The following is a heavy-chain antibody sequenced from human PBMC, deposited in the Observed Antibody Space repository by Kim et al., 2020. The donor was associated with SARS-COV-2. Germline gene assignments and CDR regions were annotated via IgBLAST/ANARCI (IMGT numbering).Heavy chain of an antibody. D-gene: IGHD1-1*01. CDR1: GSTFSSYC. V-gene: IGHV3-21*01. Sequence: GGSLRLSCSVSGSTFSSYCMNWVRQAPGKGLEWVSSISWRSEYIYYADSVKGRFTISRDNAKNSLYLQMNSLRADDMAVYYCATAHGIGNYYFDYWGQG. CDR3: ATAHGIGNYYFDY. CDR2: ISWRSEYI. J-gene: IGHJ4*02.